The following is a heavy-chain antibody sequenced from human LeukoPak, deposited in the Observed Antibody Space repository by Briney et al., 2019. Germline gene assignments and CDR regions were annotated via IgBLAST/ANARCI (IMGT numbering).Heavy chain of an antibody. V-gene: IGHV3-30*02. CDR2: IRSDGSNK. J-gene: IGHJ4*02. D-gene: IGHD1-26*01. CDR3: ALVGAIVPLDY. Sequence: GGSLRLSCAGSGFSFSSYGMHWVRQAPGKGLEWMAFIRSDGSNKYYADSVKGRFTISRDNSKNTLYLQMNSLRAEDTAVYYCALVGAIVPLDYWGQGTLVTVSS. CDR1: GFSFSSYG.